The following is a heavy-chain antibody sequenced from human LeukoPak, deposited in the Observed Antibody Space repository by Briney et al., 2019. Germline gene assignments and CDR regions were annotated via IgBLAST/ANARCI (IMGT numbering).Heavy chain of an antibody. D-gene: IGHD2-15*01. V-gene: IGHV3-7*01. CDR1: GFSFSNHW. CDR3: VRNGGSLDY. CDR2: INLDGTDK. J-gene: IGHJ4*02. Sequence: AGSLRLSCAASGFSFSNHWMSWVRQAPGKGLEWVASINLDGTDKYYVDAVKGRFTISRDNAKNSLFLEMNSLRATDTAVYYCVRNGGSLDYWGQGTLVTVSS.